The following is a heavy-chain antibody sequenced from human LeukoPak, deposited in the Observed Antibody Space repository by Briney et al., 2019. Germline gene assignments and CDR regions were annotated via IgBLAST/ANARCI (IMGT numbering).Heavy chain of an antibody. Sequence: PSETLSLTCTVSGGSIRSYYWSWIRQPAGGGLQWIGRIYASGSTTYNPTLKSRVTMSLDTSKTQFSLRLTSVTAADTAVYYRARDPRDSTPFDYWGQGTLVTVSA. V-gene: IGHV4-4*07. D-gene: IGHD2-15*01. CDR2: IYASGST. J-gene: IGHJ4*02. CDR3: ARDPRDSTPFDY. CDR1: GGSIRSYY.